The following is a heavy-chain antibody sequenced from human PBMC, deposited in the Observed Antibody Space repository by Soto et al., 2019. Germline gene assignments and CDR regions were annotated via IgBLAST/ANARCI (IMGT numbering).Heavy chain of an antibody. V-gene: IGHV1-69*13. CDR1: GGTFSSYA. CDR3: ARDSTWDTAMGHYYYYGMDV. J-gene: IGHJ6*02. D-gene: IGHD5-18*01. Sequence: SVKVSCKASGGTFSSYAISWVRQAPGQGLEWMGGIIPIFGTANYAQKFQGRVTITADESTSTAYMELSSLRSEDTAVYYCARDSTWDTAMGHYYYYGMDVWGQGTTVTVSS. CDR2: IIPIFGTA.